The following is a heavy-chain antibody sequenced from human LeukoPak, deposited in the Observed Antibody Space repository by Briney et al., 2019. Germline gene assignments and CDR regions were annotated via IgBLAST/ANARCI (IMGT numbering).Heavy chain of an antibody. J-gene: IGHJ2*01. D-gene: IGHD3-16*01. CDR1: GFTFSSYG. CDR3: GKVGGFISPLDL. CDR2: ISGSGGST. V-gene: IGHV3-23*01. Sequence: PGGTLRLSCAASGFTFSSYGMSWVRQAPGKGLEWVSAISGSGGSTYYADSVKGRFTISRDNSKNTLYLQMNSLRAEDTAVSYCGKVGGFISPLDLWGRAPLVTVSS.